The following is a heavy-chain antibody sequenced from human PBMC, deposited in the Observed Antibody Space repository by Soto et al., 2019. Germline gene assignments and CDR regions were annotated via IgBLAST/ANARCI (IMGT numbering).Heavy chain of an antibody. CDR1: GGSISSYY. J-gene: IGHJ6*02. D-gene: IGHD2-2*01. CDR2: IYYSGST. CDR3: ARAPESGYYYGMDV. V-gene: IGHV4-59*01. Sequence: SPTLSLTCTVSGGSISSYYWSWIRQPPGKGLEWIGYIYYSGSTNYNPSLKSRVTISVDTSKNQFSLKLSSVTAADTAVYYCARAPESGYYYGMDVWGQGTTVTVSS.